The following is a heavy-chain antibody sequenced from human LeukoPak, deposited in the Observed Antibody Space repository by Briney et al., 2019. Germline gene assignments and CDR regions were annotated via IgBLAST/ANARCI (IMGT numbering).Heavy chain of an antibody. Sequence: ASVKVSCKASGYTFTSCYMHWVRQAPGQGLEWMGIINPSGGSTSYAQKFQGRVTMTRDTSTSTVYMELSSLRSEDTAVYYCARSRRCCSSCYLSSLGYWGQGTLVTVSS. V-gene: IGHV1-46*01. CDR3: ARSRRCCSSCYLSSLGY. J-gene: IGHJ4*02. CDR2: INPSGGST. D-gene: IGHD2-2*01. CDR1: GYTFTSCY.